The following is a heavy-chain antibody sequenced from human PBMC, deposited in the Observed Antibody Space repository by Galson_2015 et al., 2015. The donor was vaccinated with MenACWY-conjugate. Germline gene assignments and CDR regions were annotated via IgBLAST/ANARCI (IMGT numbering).Heavy chain of an antibody. CDR3: AKDSGKGRRTTGGGAFDI. D-gene: IGHD4-17*01. J-gene: IGHJ3*02. CDR1: GFTFSSYA. V-gene: IGHV3-23*01. Sequence: SLRLSCAASGFTFSSYAMSWVRQAPGKGLEWVSAISGSGGSTYYADSVKGRFTISRDNSKNTLYLQMNSLRAEDTAVYYCAKDSGKGRRTTGGGAFDIWGQGTMVTVSS. CDR2: ISGSGGST.